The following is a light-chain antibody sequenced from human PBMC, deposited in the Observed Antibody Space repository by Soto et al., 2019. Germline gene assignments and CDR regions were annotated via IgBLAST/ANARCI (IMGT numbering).Light chain of an antibody. CDR1: SSNIGAGYD. Sequence: QSLLTQPPSVSGAPGQRVTISCTGSSSNIGAGYDVHWYQQLPGTAPKLLIYGNSNRPSGVPNRFSGSKSGTTASLTISGLQAEDEADYCCCSYAGSSTHNYVFGTGTKVTVL. CDR2: GNS. J-gene: IGLJ1*01. V-gene: IGLV1-40*01. CDR3: CSYAGSSTHNYV.